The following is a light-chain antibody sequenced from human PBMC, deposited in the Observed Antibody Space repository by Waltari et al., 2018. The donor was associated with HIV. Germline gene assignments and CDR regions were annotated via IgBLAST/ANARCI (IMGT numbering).Light chain of an antibody. J-gene: IGKJ2*01. V-gene: IGKV4-1*01. CDR2: WAS. Sequence: DIVMTQSPYFLSASLGDRTTISCKSSQSVCYSFNNKNYLAWYQQKAGQSPRLLINWASTREYGVPERFSGSGSGTDFTLTISSLQAEDVALYYCLQYYSTLYTFGQGTKLEIK. CDR3: LQYYSTLYT. CDR1: QSVCYSFNNKNY.